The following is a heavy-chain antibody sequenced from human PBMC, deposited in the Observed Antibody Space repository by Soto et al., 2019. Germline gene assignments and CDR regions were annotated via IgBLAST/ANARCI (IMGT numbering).Heavy chain of an antibody. J-gene: IGHJ6*02. Sequence: GASVKVSCKASGYTFTSYGISWVRQAPGQGLEWMGWISAYNGNTNYAQKLQGRVTMTTDISTSTAYMELRSLRSDDTAVYYCARDQYCTNGVCLNWFYYYYGMDVWGQGTTVTVSS. CDR2: ISAYNGNT. V-gene: IGHV1-18*04. D-gene: IGHD2-8*01. CDR3: ARDQYCTNGVCLNWFYYYYGMDV. CDR1: GYTFTSYG.